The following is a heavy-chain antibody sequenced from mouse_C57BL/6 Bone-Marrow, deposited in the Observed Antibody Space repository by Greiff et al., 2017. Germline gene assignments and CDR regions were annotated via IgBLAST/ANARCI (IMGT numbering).Heavy chain of an antibody. CDR3: ARQYYGSHDY. J-gene: IGHJ2*01. CDR1: GYTFTSYG. Sequence: VQLQPSGAELARPGASVKLSCKASGYTFTSYGISWVKQRTGQGLEWIGEIYPRSGNTSYNEKFKGKATLTADKSSSTAYMELRILTSEDSAVYFCARQYYGSHDYWGQGTTLTVSS. D-gene: IGHD1-1*01. CDR2: IYPRSGNT. V-gene: IGHV1-81*01.